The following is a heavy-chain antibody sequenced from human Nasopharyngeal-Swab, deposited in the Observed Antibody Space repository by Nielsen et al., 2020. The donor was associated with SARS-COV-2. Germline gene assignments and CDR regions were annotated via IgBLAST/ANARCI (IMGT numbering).Heavy chain of an antibody. CDR3: ARATIVATIFGYYYYYYMDV. CDR1: GFTFSSYW. J-gene: IGHJ6*03. CDR2: IKQDGSEK. Sequence: GESLKISCAASGFTFSSYWMSWVRQAPGKGLEWVANIKQDGSEKYYVDSVKGRFTISRDNAKNSLYLQMNSLRAEDTAVYYCARATIVATIFGYYYYYYMDVWGKGTTVIVSS. D-gene: IGHD5-12*01. V-gene: IGHV3-7*01.